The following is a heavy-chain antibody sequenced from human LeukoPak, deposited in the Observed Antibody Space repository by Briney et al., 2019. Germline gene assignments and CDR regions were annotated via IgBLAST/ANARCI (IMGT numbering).Heavy chain of an antibody. CDR3: AKGTDIDDAFDI. Sequence: GGSLRLSCAAPGFTFCGYGMHWVRQAPGKGLEWVSGISWNSGSIGYADSVKGRFTISRDNAKNSLYLQMNSLRAEDSALYYCAKGTDIDDAFDIWGQGTMVTVSS. CDR2: ISWNSGSI. V-gene: IGHV3-9*01. CDR1: GFTFCGYG. J-gene: IGHJ3*02.